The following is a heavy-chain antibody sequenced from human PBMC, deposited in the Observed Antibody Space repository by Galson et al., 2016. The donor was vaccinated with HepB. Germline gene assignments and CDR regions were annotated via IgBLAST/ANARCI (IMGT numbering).Heavy chain of an antibody. CDR2: IIPVFGKA. CDR1: GDTLTGFG. CDR3: ARDLSSRFDP. Sequence: SVKVSCKASGDTLTGFGISWVRQAPGQGLEWMGGIIPVFGKATYAQRFQGRVKMTAEESTNTVHMELSRLRSDDTAVYYCARDLSSRFDPWGQGTLVTVSS. D-gene: IGHD6-19*01. V-gene: IGHV1-69*13. J-gene: IGHJ5*02.